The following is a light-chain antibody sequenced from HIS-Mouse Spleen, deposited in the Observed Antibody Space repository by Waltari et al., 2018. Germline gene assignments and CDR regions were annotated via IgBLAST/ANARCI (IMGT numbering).Light chain of an antibody. V-gene: IGLV3-25*03. CDR1: ALPKQY. CDR3: QSADSSGTGWV. CDR2: KDS. Sequence: SYELTQPPSVSVSPGQTARITCSGDALPKQYAYWYQQKPGQAPVLVIDKDSERHSGIPVRFSGSSSGTTVTLTISGVQAEDEADYYCQSADSSGTGWVFGGGTKLTVL. J-gene: IGLJ3*02.